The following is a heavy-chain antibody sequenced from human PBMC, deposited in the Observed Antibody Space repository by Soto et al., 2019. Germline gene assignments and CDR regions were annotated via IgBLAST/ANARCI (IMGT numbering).Heavy chain of an antibody. CDR1: GYTVTSYS. Sequence: QVQLVQSGAEVQKPGASVKVSCKASGYTVTSYSISWVRQAPGQGLEWMGWISVYNGNTNYAQKLQDRVTMTTDTTTSTAYMERRSLRSDDTAVYYCARGVGYCSGTSCRTYYFDYWGQGTLVTVS. J-gene: IGHJ4*02. V-gene: IGHV1-18*01. CDR2: ISVYNGNT. CDR3: ARGVGYCSGTSCRTYYFDY. D-gene: IGHD2-2*01.